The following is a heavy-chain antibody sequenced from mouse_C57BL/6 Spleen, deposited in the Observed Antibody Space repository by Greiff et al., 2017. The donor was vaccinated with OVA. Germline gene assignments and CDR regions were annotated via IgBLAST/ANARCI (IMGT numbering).Heavy chain of an antibody. Sequence: DVKLQESGAELVRPGASVKLSCTASGFNIKDYYMHWVKQRPEQGLEWIGRIDPEDGDTEYAPQFQGKATMTADTTSNTAYLHLSSLTSEDTAVDYCTTDYYYGSRRAMDYWGQGTSVTVAA. CDR1: GFNIKDYY. D-gene: IGHD1-1*01. CDR2: IDPEDGDT. CDR3: TTDYYYGSRRAMDY. J-gene: IGHJ4*01. V-gene: IGHV14-1*01.